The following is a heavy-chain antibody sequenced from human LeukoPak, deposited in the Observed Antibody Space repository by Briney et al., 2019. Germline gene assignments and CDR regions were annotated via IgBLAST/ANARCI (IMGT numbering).Heavy chain of an antibody. J-gene: IGHJ4*02. V-gene: IGHV4-39*01. CDR1: GGSISSSSYY. D-gene: IGHD6-19*01. CDR2: IYYSGST. CDR3: ARGGSGWYSPLDY. Sequence: SETLSLTCTVSGGSISSSSYYWGWIRQPPGKGLEWIGSIYYSGSTYYNPSLKSRVTISVDTSKNQFSLKLSSVTAADTAVYYCARGGSGWYSPLDYWGQGTLVTVSS.